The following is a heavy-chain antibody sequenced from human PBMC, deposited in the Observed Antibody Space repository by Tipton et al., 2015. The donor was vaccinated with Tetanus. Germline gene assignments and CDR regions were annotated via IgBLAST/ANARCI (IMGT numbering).Heavy chain of an antibody. Sequence: TLSLTCSVSGVSISSDDYYWSWIRQSPGKGLEWIGYVYHSGSAYYKPSLKGRATISVDTSKTHFYLNLSSVTAADTAVYYCARPIKQWLVPVDSWGQGTLVTVSS. CDR1: GVSISSDDYY. CDR2: VYHSGSA. CDR3: ARPIKQWLVPVDS. V-gene: IGHV4-30-4*01. D-gene: IGHD6-19*01. J-gene: IGHJ4*02.